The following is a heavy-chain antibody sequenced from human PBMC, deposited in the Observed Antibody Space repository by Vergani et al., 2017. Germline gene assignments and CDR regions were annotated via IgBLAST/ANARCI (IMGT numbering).Heavy chain of an antibody. V-gene: IGHV3-74*01. J-gene: IGHJ6*02. CDR3: ARDHIVVVPAAPSLDYYYGMDV. CDR2: INSDGSST. D-gene: IGHD2-2*01. Sequence: EVQLVESGGGLVQPGGSLRLSCAASGFTFSSYWMHWVRQAPGKGLVWVSRINSDGSSTSYADSVKGRFTISRDNAKNTLYLQMNSLRAEDTAVYYCARDHIVVVPAAPSLDYYYGMDVWGQGTTVTVSS. CDR1: GFTFSSYW.